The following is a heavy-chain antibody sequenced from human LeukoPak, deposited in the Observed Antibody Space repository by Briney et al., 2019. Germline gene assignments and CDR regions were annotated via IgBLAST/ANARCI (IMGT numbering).Heavy chain of an antibody. J-gene: IGHJ4*02. CDR3: ARRYCSGGSCFDY. Sequence: PGGSLRLSCAASGFTFSSYAMSWVRQAPGKGLEWVSAISGSGGSTYYADSVKGRFTISRDNSKNTLYLQMNSLRAEDTAVYYCARRYCSGGSCFDYWGQGTLVTVSS. CDR1: GFTFSSYA. CDR2: ISGSGGST. V-gene: IGHV3-23*01. D-gene: IGHD2-15*01.